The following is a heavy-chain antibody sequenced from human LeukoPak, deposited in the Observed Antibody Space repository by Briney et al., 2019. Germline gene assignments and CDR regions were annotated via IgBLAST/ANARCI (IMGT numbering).Heavy chain of an antibody. CDR2: IRYDGSNK. CDR3: AKDLGNWNSEYYFDY. J-gene: IGHJ4*02. V-gene: IGHV3-30*02. CDR1: GFTFSSYG. D-gene: IGHD1-7*01. Sequence: PGGSLRLSCAPSGFTFSSYGMHWVRQAPGKGLEWVAFIRYDGSNKYYADSVKGRFTISRDNSKNTLYLQMDILRAEDTAVYYCAKDLGNWNSEYYFDYWGQGTLVTLYS.